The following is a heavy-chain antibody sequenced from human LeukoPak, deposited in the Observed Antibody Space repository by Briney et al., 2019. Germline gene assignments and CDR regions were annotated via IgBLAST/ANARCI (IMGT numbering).Heavy chain of an antibody. J-gene: IGHJ4*02. V-gene: IGHV3-33*01. CDR2: IWYDGSNK. Sequence: PGGSLRLSCAASGFTFSSYGMHWVRQAPGKGLEWVAVIWYDGSNKHYVDSVKGRFTISRDNSKDTLYLQMNSLRAEDTAVYYCARDQNEGYGDYFYYFDYWGQGTLVTVSS. CDR1: GFTFSSYG. D-gene: IGHD4-17*01. CDR3: ARDQNEGYGDYFYYFDY.